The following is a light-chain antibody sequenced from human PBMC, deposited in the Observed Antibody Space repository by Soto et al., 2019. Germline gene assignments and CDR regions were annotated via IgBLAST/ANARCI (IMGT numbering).Light chain of an antibody. CDR1: QGISNH. CDR3: QNQHGAPFT. CDR2: SAS. V-gene: IGKV1-27*01. J-gene: IGKJ4*01. Sequence: DIQMTQSPSSLSASVGDRVTITCRASQGISNHLAWYHQKTGKVPKLLIYSASTLQSGVPSRFSGSAAWTDFTLTISSLQPEDVATYYCQNQHGAPFTFGRGTKVEIK.